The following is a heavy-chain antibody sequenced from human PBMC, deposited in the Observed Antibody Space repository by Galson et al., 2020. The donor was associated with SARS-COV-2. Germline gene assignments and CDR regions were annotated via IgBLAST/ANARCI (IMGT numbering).Heavy chain of an antibody. Sequence: GGSLRLSCAASGFTFSTYWMPWVRQAPGKGLMWVSRINSDGTSTGYADSVKGRFTISRDNAKNTLYLQMNSLRVEDTAVYYCAATRAYWGQGTLVTVSS. CDR1: GFTFSTYW. J-gene: IGHJ4*02. CDR2: INSDGTST. CDR3: AATRAY. D-gene: IGHD1-26*01. V-gene: IGHV3-74*01.